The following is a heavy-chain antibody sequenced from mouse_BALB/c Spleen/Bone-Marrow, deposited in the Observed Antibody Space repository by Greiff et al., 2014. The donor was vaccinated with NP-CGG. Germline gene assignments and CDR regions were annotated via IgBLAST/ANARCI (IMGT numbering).Heavy chain of an antibody. V-gene: IGHV4-1*02. CDR2: INPDSSTI. J-gene: IGHJ3*01. D-gene: IGHD2-3*01. Sequence: EVQLQQSGGGLVQPGGSLKPSCAASGFDFSRYWMTWVRQAPGKGLEWIGEINPDSSTINYTPSLKDKFIISRDNAKNTLYLQMNKVRSEDTALYYCAGNGYYGWIAYWGQGTLVTVSA. CDR3: AGNGYYGWIAY. CDR1: GFDFSRYW.